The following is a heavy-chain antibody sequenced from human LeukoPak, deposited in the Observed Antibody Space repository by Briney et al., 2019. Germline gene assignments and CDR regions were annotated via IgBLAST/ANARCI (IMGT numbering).Heavy chain of an antibody. V-gene: IGHV3-48*01. CDR1: GFTFSTYS. D-gene: IGHD2-15*01. CDR3: ARDGGSPNGLDY. J-gene: IGHJ4*02. Sequence: GGSLRLSCAASGFTFSTYSMNWVRQAPGKGLEWVSYITGSSSTIFYTDSVRGRFTISRDNAKNSLYLQMSSLRAEDTALYYCARDGGSPNGLDYWGQGTLVTVSS. CDR2: ITGSSSTI.